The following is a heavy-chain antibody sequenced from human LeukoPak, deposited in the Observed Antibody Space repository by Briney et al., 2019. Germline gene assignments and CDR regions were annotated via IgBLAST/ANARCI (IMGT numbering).Heavy chain of an antibody. CDR1: GFTFSSYE. Sequence: PGGSLRLSCAASGFTFSSYEMNWVRQAPGKGLEWVSYISSSGSTIYYADSVKGRFTISRDNAKNSLYLQLSSLRGDDTAVYYCARNGGWYGVSWGQGTLVTVSS. V-gene: IGHV3-48*03. D-gene: IGHD6-19*01. J-gene: IGHJ4*02. CDR3: ARNGGWYGVS. CDR2: ISSSGSTI.